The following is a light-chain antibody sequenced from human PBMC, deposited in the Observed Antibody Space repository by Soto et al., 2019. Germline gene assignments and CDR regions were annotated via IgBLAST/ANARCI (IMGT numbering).Light chain of an antibody. CDR3: QQSTSGKWK. CDR1: QNIERW. V-gene: IGKV1-5*01. J-gene: IGKJ1*01. CDR2: DVS. Sequence: DIQMTQSPSTLSASVGDRGTITCRASQNIERWLAWYQQKPGKAPKLLLYDVSSLESGVTSRFSGRGSGTEFILTINGLQPDDFATYFCQQSTSGKWKFVQGTKVDIX.